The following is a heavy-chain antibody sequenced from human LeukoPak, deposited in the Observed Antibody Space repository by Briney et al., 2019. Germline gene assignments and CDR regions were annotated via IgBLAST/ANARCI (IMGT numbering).Heavy chain of an antibody. CDR3: ARERATHDFWSGPPYYYYGMDV. CDR2: IYYSGST. D-gene: IGHD3-3*01. V-gene: IGHV4-59*01. J-gene: IGHJ6*02. Sequence: SETLSLTCTVSGGSISSYYWSWIRQPPGKGLEWIGYIYYSGSTNYNPSLKSRVTISVDTSKNQFSLKLSSVTAADTAVYYCARERATHDFWSGPPYYYYGMDVWGQGTTVTVSS. CDR1: GGSISSYY.